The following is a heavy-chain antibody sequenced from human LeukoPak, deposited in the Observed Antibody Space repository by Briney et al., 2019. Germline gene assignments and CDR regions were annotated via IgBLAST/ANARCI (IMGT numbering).Heavy chain of an antibody. V-gene: IGHV1-69*01. J-gene: IGHJ5*02. CDR3: ARGDRELGWFDP. CDR1: GGTFSSYA. D-gene: IGHD3-10*01. Sequence: SVKVSCKASGGTFSSYAISWVRQAPGQGLEWMGGIIPIFGTANYAQKFQGRVTITADESTSTAYMELSSLRSEDTAVYYCARGDRELGWFDPWGQGTLVTVSS. CDR2: IIPIFGTA.